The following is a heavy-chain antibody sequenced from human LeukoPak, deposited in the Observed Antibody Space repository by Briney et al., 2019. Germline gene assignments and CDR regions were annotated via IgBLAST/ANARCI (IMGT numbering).Heavy chain of an antibody. CDR1: GGSISSTDYY. J-gene: IGHJ6*03. D-gene: IGHD3-22*01. CDR3: ARVQYYYDSSGYYSGYYYYYMDV. CDR2: IYYSGTT. Sequence: SETLSLTCTVSGGSISSTDYYWGWIRQSPGKGLEWIGCIYYSGTTYHNPSLKSRVTISIDTSKNQFSLKLNSVTAADTAVYYCARVQYYYDSSGYYSGYYYYYMDVWGKGTTVTVSS. V-gene: IGHV4-39*02.